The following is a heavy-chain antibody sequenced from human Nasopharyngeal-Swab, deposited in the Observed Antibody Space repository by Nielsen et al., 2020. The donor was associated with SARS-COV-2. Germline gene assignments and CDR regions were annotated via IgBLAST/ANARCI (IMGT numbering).Heavy chain of an antibody. CDR1: GGTFSSYA. J-gene: IGHJ5*02. CDR2: ISPIFGTA. V-gene: IGHV1-69*13. Sequence: SVQVSCKASGGTFSSYALSWLRQASEQGLEWMGGISPIFGTANYAQKFQGRVTITADESTSTAYMELSSLRSEDTAVYYCATVSPFWSGTRYNWFDPWGQGTLVTVSS. D-gene: IGHD3-3*01. CDR3: ATVSPFWSGTRYNWFDP.